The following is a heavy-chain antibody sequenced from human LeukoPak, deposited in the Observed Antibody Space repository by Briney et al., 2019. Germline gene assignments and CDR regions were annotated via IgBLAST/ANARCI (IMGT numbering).Heavy chain of an antibody. CDR3: ARDKEPFMTTVTPGY. CDR1: GYTFTSYY. CDR2: INPSGGST. Sequence: ASVKVSCKASGYTFTSYYMHWVRQAPGQRLEWMGIINPSGGSTSYAQKFQGRVTMTRDTSTSTVYMELSSLRSEDTAVYYCARDKEPFMTTVTPGYWGQGTLVTVSS. J-gene: IGHJ4*02. V-gene: IGHV1-46*03. D-gene: IGHD4-17*01.